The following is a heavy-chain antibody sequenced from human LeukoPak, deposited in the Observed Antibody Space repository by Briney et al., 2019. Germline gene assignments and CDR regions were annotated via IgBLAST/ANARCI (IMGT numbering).Heavy chain of an antibody. CDR3: ASPLGRGDYFDY. J-gene: IGHJ4*02. V-gene: IGHV1-69*04. CDR2: IIPILGIA. D-gene: IGHD1-26*01. Sequence: SVKVSCKASGGTFSSYAISWVRQAPGQGLEWMGRIIPILGIANYAQKFQGRVTITADKSTSTAYMELSSLRSEDTAVYYCASPLGRGDYFDYWGQETLVTVSS. CDR1: GGTFSSYA.